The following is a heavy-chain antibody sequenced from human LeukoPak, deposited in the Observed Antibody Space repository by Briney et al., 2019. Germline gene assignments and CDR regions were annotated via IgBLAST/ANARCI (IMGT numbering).Heavy chain of an antibody. V-gene: IGHV1-46*01. CDR2: INPGGGST. Sequence: GASVKVSCKASGYTFTSYYMHWVRQAPGQGLEWMGIINPGGGSTSYAQKFQGRVTITRDTSASTAYMELSSLRSEDTAVYYCAMPWGGNSIISWGQGTLVTVSS. J-gene: IGHJ4*02. CDR1: GYTFTSYY. CDR3: AMPWGGNSIIS. D-gene: IGHD4-23*01.